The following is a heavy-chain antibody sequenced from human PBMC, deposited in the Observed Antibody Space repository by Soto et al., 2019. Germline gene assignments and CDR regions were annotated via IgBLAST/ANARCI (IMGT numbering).Heavy chain of an antibody. Sequence: QVQLVQSGAEVKKPGSSVKVSCKASGGTLSSYAISWVRQAPGQGLEWMGGIIPIFGTANYAQKFQGRVTITADESTSTAYMELSSLRSEDTAVYYCARALEYSSSSVTYYGMDVWGQGTTVTVSS. D-gene: IGHD6-6*01. V-gene: IGHV1-69*01. J-gene: IGHJ6*02. CDR1: GGTLSSYA. CDR2: IIPIFGTA. CDR3: ARALEYSSSSVTYYGMDV.